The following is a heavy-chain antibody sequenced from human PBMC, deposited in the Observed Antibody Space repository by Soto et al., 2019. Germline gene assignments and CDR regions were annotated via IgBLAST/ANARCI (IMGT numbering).Heavy chain of an antibody. CDR1: GDSVSSNSAA. J-gene: IGHJ3*02. V-gene: IGHV6-1*01. D-gene: IGHD3-10*01. Sequence: KQSQTLSLTCAISGDSVSSNSAAWNWIRQSPSRGLEWLGRTYYRSKWYNDYAVSVKSRITINPDTSKNQFSLQLNSVTPEDTAVYYCASISRSVVLWFGEFPNAFDIWGQGTMVTVSS. CDR3: ASISRSVVLWFGEFPNAFDI. CDR2: TYYRSKWYN.